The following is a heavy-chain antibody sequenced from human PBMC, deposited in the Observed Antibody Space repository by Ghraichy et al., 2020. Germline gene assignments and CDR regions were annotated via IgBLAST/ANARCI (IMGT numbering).Heavy chain of an antibody. CDR3: ASTDREMATKFDY. CDR2: IKQDGSEK. J-gene: IGHJ4*02. CDR1: GFTFSSYW. Sequence: GGSLRLSCAASGFTFSSYWMSWVRQAPGKGLEWVANIKQDGSEKYYVDSVKGRFTISRDNAKNALYLQMNSLRAEDTAVYYCASTDREMATKFDYWGQGTLVTVSS. D-gene: IGHD5-24*01. V-gene: IGHV3-7*01.